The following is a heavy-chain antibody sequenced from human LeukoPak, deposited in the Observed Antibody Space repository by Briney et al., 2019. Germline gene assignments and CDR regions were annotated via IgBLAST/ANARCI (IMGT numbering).Heavy chain of an antibody. J-gene: IGHJ4*02. D-gene: IGHD2-2*01. CDR2: INPSGGST. V-gene: IGHV1-46*01. CDR1: GYTFTSYY. Sequence: ASVKVSCKASGYTFTSYYMHWVRQAPGQGLEWMGIINPSGGSTSYAQKFQGRVTMTRDTSTSTVYMELSSPRSEDTAVYYCARASVLIVVVPAAMYFDYWGQGTLVTVSS. CDR3: ARASVLIVVVPAAMYFDY.